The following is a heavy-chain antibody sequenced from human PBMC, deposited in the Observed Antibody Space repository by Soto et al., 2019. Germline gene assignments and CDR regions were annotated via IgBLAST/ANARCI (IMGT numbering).Heavy chain of an antibody. V-gene: IGHV4-34*01. J-gene: IGHJ4*02. D-gene: IGHD1-7*01. Sequence: SETLSLTCAVYGGSFSGYYWSWIRQPPGKGLEWIGEIKHSGSTNYNPSLKSRVTISVDTSNNQFSLKLSSVTAADTAVYYCARRPNWNYGAPFDYWGQGTLVTVSS. CDR2: IKHSGST. CDR3: ARRPNWNYGAPFDY. CDR1: GGSFSGYY.